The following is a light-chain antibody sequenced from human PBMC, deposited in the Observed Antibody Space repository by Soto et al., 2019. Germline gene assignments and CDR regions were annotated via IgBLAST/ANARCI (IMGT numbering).Light chain of an antibody. Sequence: DIQMTHSPSSLAASVGARLNITCRASQAICNSLAWYKQKPGKVPTLLIHTASTLQSGVPSRLSGSGSGTDFTLTISSMKPEDVATYYCQKYKSASLFGQGTRLEIK. CDR3: QKYKSASL. J-gene: IGKJ5*01. V-gene: IGKV1-27*01. CDR1: QAICNS. CDR2: TAS.